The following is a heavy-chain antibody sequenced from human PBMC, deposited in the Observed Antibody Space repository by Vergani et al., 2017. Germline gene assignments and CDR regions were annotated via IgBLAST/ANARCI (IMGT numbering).Heavy chain of an antibody. CDR3: TKGSRGYTGYCCDY. D-gene: IGHD2-2*02. Sequence: EVQLLESGGGLVQPGGSLRLSCEASGFSFPGSAMSWVRQAPGKGLEWVSSVSGSSATPYYADSVKGRFIISRDNSKNTLHLQMNSLRADDTAVYYCTKGSRGYTGYCCDYWGQGTLDSVSS. CDR2: VSGSSATP. J-gene: IGHJ4*02. V-gene: IGHV3-23*01. CDR1: GFSFPGSA.